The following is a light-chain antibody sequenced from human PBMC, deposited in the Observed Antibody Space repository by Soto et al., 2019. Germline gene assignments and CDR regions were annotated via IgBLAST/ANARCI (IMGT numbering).Light chain of an antibody. Sequence: QPVLTQSPSASASLGASVKLTCTLSSGHSSYAIAWHQQQPEKGPRYLMKLNSDGSHSKGDGIPDRFSGSSSAAERYLTIPRPQSEAEADYYCQTWGTGPWVFGGGTKLTVL. V-gene: IGLV4-69*01. CDR3: QTWGTGPWV. CDR1: SGHSSYA. CDR2: LNSDGSH. J-gene: IGLJ3*02.